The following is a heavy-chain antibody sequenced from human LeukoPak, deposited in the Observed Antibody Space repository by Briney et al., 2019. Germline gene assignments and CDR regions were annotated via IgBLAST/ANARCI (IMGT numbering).Heavy chain of an antibody. CDR3: ARGRYDSSGYYSYRYNYYYGMDV. D-gene: IGHD3-22*01. J-gene: IGHJ6*02. CDR2: INHSGST. Sequence: SETLSLTCAVYGGSFSGYYWSWIRQPPGKGLEWIGEINHSGSTNHNPSLKSRVTISVDTSKNQFSLKLSSVTAADTAVYYCARGRYDSSGYYSYRYNYYYGMDVWGQGTTVTVSS. V-gene: IGHV4-34*01. CDR1: GGSFSGYY.